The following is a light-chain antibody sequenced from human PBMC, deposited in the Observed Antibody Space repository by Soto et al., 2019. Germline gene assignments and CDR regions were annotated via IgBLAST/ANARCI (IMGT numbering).Light chain of an antibody. CDR1: SSNIGAGYD. CDR3: QSYDSSLSGSV. CDR2: DNT. Sequence: QSVLTQSPSVSGAPGQRVTISCTGSSSNIGAGYDVHWYQQLPGTAPKLLIYDNTNRPSGVPDRFSGSESGTSASLAITGLQAEDEAEYYCQSYDSSLSGSVFGGGTQLTVL. V-gene: IGLV1-40*01. J-gene: IGLJ7*01.